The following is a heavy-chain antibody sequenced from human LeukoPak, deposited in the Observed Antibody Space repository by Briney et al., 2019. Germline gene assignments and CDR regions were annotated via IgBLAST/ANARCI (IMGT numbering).Heavy chain of an antibody. CDR1: GFTFSSYG. J-gene: IGHJ4*02. CDR3: AKGSGLYSSSSHFDY. V-gene: IGHV3-30*18. CDR2: ISYDGSNK. Sequence: GGSLRLSCAASGFTFSSYGMHWVRQAPGKGLEWVAVISYDGSNKYYADSVKGRFTISRDNSKNTLYLQVNSLRAEDTAVYYCAKGSGLYSSSSHFDYWGQGTLVTVSS. D-gene: IGHD6-6*01.